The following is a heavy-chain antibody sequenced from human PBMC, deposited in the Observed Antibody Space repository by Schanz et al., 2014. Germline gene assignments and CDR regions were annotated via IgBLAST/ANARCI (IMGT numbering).Heavy chain of an antibody. CDR1: GASISSSNW. CDR3: ARDSLRGATGGDGMDV. CDR2: IYHSGNT. J-gene: IGHJ6*02. D-gene: IGHD2-8*02. Sequence: QVQLQESGPGLVKPSGTLSLTCAVSGASISSSNWWSWVRQPPGKGLEWIGEIYHSGNTNYNASLKSRVAIAVDKSKNQCAQKVRSVSAADTAVYYCARDSLRGATGGDGMDVWGQGTTVTVSS. V-gene: IGHV4-4*02.